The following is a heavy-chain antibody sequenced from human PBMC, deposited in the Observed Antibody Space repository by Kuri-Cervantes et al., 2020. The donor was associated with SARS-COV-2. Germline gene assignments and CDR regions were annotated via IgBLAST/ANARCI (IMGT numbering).Heavy chain of an antibody. CDR3: ARGIAAAGAKYFDY. Sequence: SETLSLTCTVSGGSISSGSYYWTWIRQPAGKGLEWIGRLYTSGSTNYNPSLKSRVTISADTSKNQFSLNLSSVTAADTAVYYCARGIAAAGAKYFDYWGQGTLVTVSS. V-gene: IGHV4-61*02. D-gene: IGHD6-13*01. CDR1: GGSISSGSYY. J-gene: IGHJ4*02. CDR2: LYTSGST.